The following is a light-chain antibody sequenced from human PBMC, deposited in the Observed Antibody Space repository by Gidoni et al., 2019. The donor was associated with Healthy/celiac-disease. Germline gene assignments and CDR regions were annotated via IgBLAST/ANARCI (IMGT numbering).Light chain of an antibody. CDR2: QDS. CDR3: QAWDSSIVV. J-gene: IGLJ2*01. CDR1: KLGDKY. V-gene: IGLV3-1*01. Sequence: SYELTQPPSVSVSPGQTVSIPRSGDKLGDKYACWYQQKPGQSPVLVIYQDSKRPAGIPERFSGSNSGNTATMTISGTQAMDEADYYCQAWDSSIVVFGGGTKLTVL.